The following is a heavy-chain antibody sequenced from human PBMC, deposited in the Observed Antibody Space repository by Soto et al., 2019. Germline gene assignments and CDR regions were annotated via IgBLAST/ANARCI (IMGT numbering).Heavy chain of an antibody. CDR3: ASTYGGKIGNAPDL. CDR2: ISDTAGSS. Sequence: PGGSLRLSCVASGFTFSSDAMSWVRQVPGKGLEWVSSISDTAGSSYYVDSVKGRFTISRDNSKMTMYLQMKSLRAEDSAVHNCASTYGGKIGNAPDLWGPGTMVTVS. CDR1: GFTFSSDA. V-gene: IGHV3-23*01. J-gene: IGHJ3*01. D-gene: IGHD4-17*01.